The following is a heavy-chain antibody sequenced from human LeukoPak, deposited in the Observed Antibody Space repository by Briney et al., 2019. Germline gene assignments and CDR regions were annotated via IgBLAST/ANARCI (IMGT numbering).Heavy chain of an antibody. J-gene: IGHJ3*02. Sequence: ASVKVSCKASGYTFTGYYMHWVRQAPGQGLEWMGWIDPNSGGTNYAQKFQGWVTMTRDTSISTAYMELSRLRSDDTAVYYCARGGSSRADAFDIWGQGTMVTVSS. D-gene: IGHD1-26*01. CDR3: ARGGSSRADAFDI. V-gene: IGHV1-2*04. CDR1: GYTFTGYY. CDR2: IDPNSGGT.